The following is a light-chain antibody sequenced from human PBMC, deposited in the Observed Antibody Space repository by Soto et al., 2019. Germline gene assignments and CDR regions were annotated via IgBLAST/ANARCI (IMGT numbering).Light chain of an antibody. CDR2: LSSDGSH. CDR3: QTWDTGARVV. J-gene: IGLJ2*01. V-gene: IGLV4-69*01. Sequence: QPVLTQSPSASASLGASVKLTCTLSSGHSSYAIAWHQQQPEKGPRYLMKLSSDGSHSKGDGIPDRFSGSSSGAERYLTISSLQSEDEADDYCQTWDTGARVVFGGVTKLTVL. CDR1: SGHSSYA.